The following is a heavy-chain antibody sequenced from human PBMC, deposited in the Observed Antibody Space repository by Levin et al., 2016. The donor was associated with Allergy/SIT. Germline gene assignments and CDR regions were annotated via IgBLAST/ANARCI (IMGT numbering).Heavy chain of an antibody. D-gene: IGHD2/OR15-2a*01. Sequence: PGKGLEWIGYIYYSGSTYYNPSLKSRVTISVDTSKNQFSLKLSSVTAADTAVYYCATSMAHQAGSFDYWGQRTLVTVSS. V-gene: IGHV4-30-4*05. J-gene: IGHJ4*02. CDR3: ATSMAHQAGSFDY. CDR2: IYYSGST.